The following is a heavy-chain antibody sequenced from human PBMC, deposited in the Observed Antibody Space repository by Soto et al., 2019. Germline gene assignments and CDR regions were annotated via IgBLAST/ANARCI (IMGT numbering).Heavy chain of an antibody. CDR1: GFTFSSYG. CDR3: AKLSMDYRDELRENWCDL. J-gene: IGHJ5*02. Sequence: QVQLVESGGGVVQPGRSLRLSCAASGFTFSSYGMHWVRQAPGKGLEWVAVISYDGSNKYYADSVKGRFTISRDNSKNTLHLQMICRSAEDIVVDYCAKLSMDYRDELRENWCDLLGPGTLVTVSS. CDR2: ISYDGSNK. D-gene: IGHD4-17*01. V-gene: IGHV3-30*18.